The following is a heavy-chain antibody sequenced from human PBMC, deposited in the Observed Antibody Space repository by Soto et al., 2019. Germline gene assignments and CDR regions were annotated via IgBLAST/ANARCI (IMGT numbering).Heavy chain of an antibody. J-gene: IGHJ1*01. CDR3: AKDSPVGVPLLRDLHD. CDR2: ISGSGGST. V-gene: IGHV3-23*01. D-gene: IGHD2-15*01. CDR1: GFTFSNYG. Sequence: GGSLRLSCAASGFTFSNYGMSWVRQAPGKGLEWVSVISGSGGSTYYADSVKGRFTLSRDNSKNTVYLQMNSLRAEDTAVYYCAKDSPVGVPLLRDLHDWGQGTLVTVSS.